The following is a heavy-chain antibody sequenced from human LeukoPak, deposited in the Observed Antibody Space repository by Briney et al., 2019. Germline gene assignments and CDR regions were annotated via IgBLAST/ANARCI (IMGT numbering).Heavy chain of an antibody. V-gene: IGHV1-46*01. Sequence: GASVKVPCKASGYTFTSYYMHWVRQAPGQGLEWMGIINPSGGSTSYAQKFQGRVTMTRDTSTSTVYMELSSLGSEDTAVYYCARDRRDLVGATAGDAFDIWGQGTMVTVSS. CDR1: GYTFTSYY. CDR2: INPSGGST. J-gene: IGHJ3*02. D-gene: IGHD1-26*01. CDR3: ARDRRDLVGATAGDAFDI.